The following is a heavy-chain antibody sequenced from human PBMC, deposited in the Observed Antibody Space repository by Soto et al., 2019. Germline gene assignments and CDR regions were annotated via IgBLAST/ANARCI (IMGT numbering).Heavy chain of an antibody. V-gene: IGHV1-18*01. CDR1: GYTFTRSG. Sequence: QVQLEQSGAEVKKPGASVKVSCKASGYTFTRSGISWVRQAPGQGPEWMGWISSYNGDTNYAQTFQGRVTMTTDTSXXTAYMELRSLRSDDTAFYYCAREGVAPYYYYGMDVWGQGPPVTVSS. CDR3: AREGVAPYYYYGMDV. D-gene: IGHD5-12*01. CDR2: ISSYNGDT. J-gene: IGHJ6*02.